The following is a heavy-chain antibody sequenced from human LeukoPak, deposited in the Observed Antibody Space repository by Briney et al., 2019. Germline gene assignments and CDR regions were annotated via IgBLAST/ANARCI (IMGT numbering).Heavy chain of an antibody. Sequence: GGSLRLSCAASGFTFPSYAMSWVRQAPGRGLEWIAALSGGGSLSWHADSVKGRFTTSSDNSRDTLYLQMNSLRVDDTAVYYCARGSAWACHGVRCYPLDNWGQGALVTVSS. D-gene: IGHD2-8*01. CDR1: GFTFPSYA. CDR2: LSGGGSLS. V-gene: IGHV3-23*01. CDR3: ARGSAWACHGVRCYPLDN. J-gene: IGHJ4*02.